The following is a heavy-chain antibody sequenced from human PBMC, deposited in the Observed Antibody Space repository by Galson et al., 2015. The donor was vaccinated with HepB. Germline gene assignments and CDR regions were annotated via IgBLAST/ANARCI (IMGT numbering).Heavy chain of an antibody. CDR2: IIPIFGTA. CDR3: ASSSSITIFGGGYFDY. Sequence: SVKVSCKASGGTFSSYAISWVRQPPGQGLEWMGGIIPIFGTANYAQKFQGRVTITADESTSTAYMELSSLRSEDTAVYYCASSSSITIFGGGYFDYWGQGTLVTVSS. CDR1: GGTFSSYA. J-gene: IGHJ4*02. D-gene: IGHD3-3*01. V-gene: IGHV1-69*13.